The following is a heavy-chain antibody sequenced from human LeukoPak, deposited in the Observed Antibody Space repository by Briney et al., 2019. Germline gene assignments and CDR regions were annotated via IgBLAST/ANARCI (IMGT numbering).Heavy chain of an antibody. D-gene: IGHD3-22*01. CDR3: ARDRLGDYDHSGYYDK. CDR1: RFTFSRYW. V-gene: IGHV3-74*01. J-gene: IGHJ4*02. CDR2: INSDGIST. Sequence: PGGSLRLSCAASRFTFSRYWMHWVRQAPGKGLVWVSRINSDGISTSYADSVKGRFTISRDNAKNTLYLQMNSLRAEDTAVYYCARDRLGDYDHSGYYDKWGQGTLVTVSS.